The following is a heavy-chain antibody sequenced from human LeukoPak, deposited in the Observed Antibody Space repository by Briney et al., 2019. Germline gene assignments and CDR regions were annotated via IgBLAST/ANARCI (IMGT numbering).Heavy chain of an antibody. J-gene: IGHJ4*02. CDR1: GFTFSSYA. Sequence: PGGSLRLSCAASGFTFSSYAMSWVRQAPGKGLEWVSAISGSGGSTYYADSVKGRFTISRDNSKNTLYLQMNSLRAEDTAVYYCATFWSGYYCFDYWGQGTLVTVSS. D-gene: IGHD3-3*01. CDR2: ISGSGGST. V-gene: IGHV3-23*01. CDR3: ATFWSGYYCFDY.